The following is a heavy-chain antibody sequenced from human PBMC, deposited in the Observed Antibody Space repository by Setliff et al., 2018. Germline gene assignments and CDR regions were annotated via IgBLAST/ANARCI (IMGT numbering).Heavy chain of an antibody. Sequence: PSETLSLTCIVSGGSINTNYYYWGWVRQPPGKGLEWIGTVSFSGSTYFSPSLKSRATILRDTSTNQFSLKLTSVTATDTAMYYCARDGGFRSGTWSLDQWGQGTLVTVSS. CDR1: GGSINTNYYY. J-gene: IGHJ4*02. CDR2: VSFSGST. D-gene: IGHD3-16*02. CDR3: ARDGGFRSGTWSLDQ. V-gene: IGHV4-39*07.